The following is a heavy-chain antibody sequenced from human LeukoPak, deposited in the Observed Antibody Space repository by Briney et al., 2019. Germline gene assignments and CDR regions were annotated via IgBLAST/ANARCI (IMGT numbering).Heavy chain of an antibody. CDR1: GFTFSSYW. CDR3: ARDPYSSTWSYGMDV. Sequence: GSLRLSCAASGFTFSSYWMSWVRQAPGKGLEWVANIKQDGSETVYVDSVKGRFTISRDNAKNTLFLQMNALRAEDTAVYYCARDPYSSTWSYGMDVWGQGTTVTVSS. V-gene: IGHV3-7*05. J-gene: IGHJ6*02. D-gene: IGHD6-6*01. CDR2: IKQDGSET.